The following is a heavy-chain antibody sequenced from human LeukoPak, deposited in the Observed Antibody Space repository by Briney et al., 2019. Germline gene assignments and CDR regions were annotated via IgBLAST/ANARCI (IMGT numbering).Heavy chain of an antibody. CDR2: IIPIFGTA. V-gene: IGHV1-69*05. Sequence: SVKVSCKASGGTFSSYAISWVRQAPGQGLEWMGGIIPIFGTANYAQKFQGRVTITTDESTSTAYMELSSLRSEDTAVYYCARRRRRSSSEDYWGQGTLVTVSS. D-gene: IGHD6-6*01. CDR3: ARRRRRSSSEDY. CDR1: GGTFSSYA. J-gene: IGHJ4*02.